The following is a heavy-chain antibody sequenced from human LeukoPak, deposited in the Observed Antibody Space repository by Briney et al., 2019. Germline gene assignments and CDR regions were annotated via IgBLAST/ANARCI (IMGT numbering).Heavy chain of an antibody. J-gene: IGHJ4*02. D-gene: IGHD3-9*01. CDR3: ARGRKSRYFDWLLPEGYTDFDY. Sequence: ASVKVSCKASGYTFTSYGISRVRQAPGQGLEWMGWISAYNGNTNYAQKLQGRVTMTTDTSSSTAYMELRSLRSDDTAVYYCARGRKSRYFDWLLPEGYTDFDYWGQGTLVTVSS. CDR1: GYTFTSYG. CDR2: ISAYNGNT. V-gene: IGHV1-18*01.